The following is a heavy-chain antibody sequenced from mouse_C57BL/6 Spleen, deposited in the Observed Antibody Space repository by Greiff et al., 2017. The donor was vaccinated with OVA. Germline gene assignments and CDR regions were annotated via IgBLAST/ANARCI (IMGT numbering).Heavy chain of an antibody. CDR3: ARDYYGSSYDWYFDV. J-gene: IGHJ1*03. Sequence: QVQLHQPGAELVKPGASVKLSCKASGYTFTSYWMQWVKQRPGQGLEWIGELDPSDSYTNYNQKFKGKATLTVDTSSSTAYMQLSSLTSEDSAVYYCARDYYGSSYDWYFDVWGTGTTVTVSS. CDR2: LDPSDSYT. D-gene: IGHD1-1*01. V-gene: IGHV1-50*01. CDR1: GYTFTSYW.